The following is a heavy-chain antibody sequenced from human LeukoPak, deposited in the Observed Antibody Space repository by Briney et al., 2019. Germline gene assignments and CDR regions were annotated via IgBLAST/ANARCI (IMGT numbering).Heavy chain of an antibody. V-gene: IGHV4-38-2*02. CDR2: IYHSGST. CDR3: ARDPYGLYY. Sequence: SETLSLTCTVSGYFISSGYYWGWIRQPPGKGLEWIGSIYHSGSTYYNPSLKSRVTISVDTSKNQFSLKLNSVTAADTAVYYCARDPYGLYYWGQGTLVTVSS. D-gene: IGHD3-10*01. J-gene: IGHJ4*02. CDR1: GYFISSGYY.